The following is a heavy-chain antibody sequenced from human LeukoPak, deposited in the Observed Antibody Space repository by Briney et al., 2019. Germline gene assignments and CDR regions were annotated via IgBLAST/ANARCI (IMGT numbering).Heavy chain of an antibody. Sequence: SETLSLTCTVSGGSISSYYWSWIRQPPGKGLEWIGYIYYSGSTNYNPSLKSRVTISVDTSKNQFSLKLSSVTAADTAVYFCARGRVSSSSWYSTYYYYFYMDVWGKGTTVTVSS. CDR2: IYYSGST. V-gene: IGHV4-59*01. CDR3: ARGRVSSSSWYSTYYYYFYMDV. CDR1: GGSISSYY. J-gene: IGHJ6*03. D-gene: IGHD6-13*01.